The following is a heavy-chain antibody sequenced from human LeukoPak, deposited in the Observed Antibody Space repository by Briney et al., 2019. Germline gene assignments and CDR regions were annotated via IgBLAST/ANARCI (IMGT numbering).Heavy chain of an antibody. CDR3: AREVEMATTMTAFDI. V-gene: IGHV1-69*06. CDR1: GYTFTNYG. CDR2: IIPIFGTA. Sequence: SVKVSCKASGYTFTNYGISWVRQAPGQGLEWMGGIIPIFGTANYAQKFQGRVTITADKSTSTAYMELSSLRSEDTAVYYCAREVEMATTMTAFDIWGQGTLVTVSS. D-gene: IGHD5-24*01. J-gene: IGHJ4*02.